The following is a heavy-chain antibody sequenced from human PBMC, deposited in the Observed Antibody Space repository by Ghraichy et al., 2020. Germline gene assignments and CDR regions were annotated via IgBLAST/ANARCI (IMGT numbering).Heavy chain of an antibody. V-gene: IGHV3-74*01. CDR2: INSDGSST. J-gene: IGHJ4*02. CDR1: GFTFSSYW. Sequence: GESLSLSCAASGFTFSSYWMHWVRQAPEKGLVWVSRINSDGSSTSYADSVKGRFTISRDNAKNTLYLQMNSLRAEDTAVYYCARAYDYVWGSYRFSFDYWGQGTLVTVSS. CDR3: ARAYDYVWGSYRFSFDY. D-gene: IGHD3-16*02.